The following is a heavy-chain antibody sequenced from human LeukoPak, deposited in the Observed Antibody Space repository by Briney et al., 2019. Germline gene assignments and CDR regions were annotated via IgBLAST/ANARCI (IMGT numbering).Heavy chain of an antibody. CDR1: EFTVSRNY. Sequence: PWGSLRLSCAASEFTVSRNYMSWVRQAPGKGLEWVSVIYSGGSTYYADSVKGRFTISRDNSKNTLYLQMNSLRAEDTAVYYCARDDYGDYFLDYWGQGTLVTVSS. V-gene: IGHV3-66*01. CDR3: ARDDYGDYFLDY. D-gene: IGHD4-17*01. CDR2: IYSGGST. J-gene: IGHJ4*02.